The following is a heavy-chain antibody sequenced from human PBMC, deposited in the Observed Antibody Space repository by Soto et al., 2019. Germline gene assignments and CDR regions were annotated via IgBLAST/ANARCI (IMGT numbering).Heavy chain of an antibody. CDR1: GFTFSSYA. D-gene: IGHD3-3*01. V-gene: IGHV3-23*01. Sequence: PGGSLRLSCAASGFTFSSYAMSWVRQAPGKGLEWVSAISGSGGSTYYADSVKGRFTISRDNSKNTLYLQMNSLRAEDTAVYYCAKDGVATIFGVVIIVTYFDYWGQGTLVTVSS. J-gene: IGHJ4*02. CDR3: AKDGVATIFGVVIIVTYFDY. CDR2: ISGSGGST.